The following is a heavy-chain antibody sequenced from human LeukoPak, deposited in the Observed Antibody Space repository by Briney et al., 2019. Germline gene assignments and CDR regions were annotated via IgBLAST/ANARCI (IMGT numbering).Heavy chain of an antibody. V-gene: IGHV3-30*03. CDR1: GYSFSAYA. J-gene: IGHJ4*02. Sequence: GRSLRLSCAASGYSFSAYAMHWVRQAPGKGLEWVAVISYDGSNKYYADSVKGRLTISRDNSKDTVYLQMNSLRTEDTAVYYCAGYGSSWYYFDSWGQGTLVTVSS. D-gene: IGHD6-13*01. CDR3: AGYGSSWYYFDS. CDR2: ISYDGSNK.